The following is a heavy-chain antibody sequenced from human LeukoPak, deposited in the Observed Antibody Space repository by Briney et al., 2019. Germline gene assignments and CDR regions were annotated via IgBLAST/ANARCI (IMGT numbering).Heavy chain of an antibody. J-gene: IGHJ4*02. V-gene: IGHV4-38-2*02. CDR1: GYSISSGYY. CDR2: IYHSGST. Sequence: SETLSLTCTVSGYSISSGYYWGWIRQPPGKGLEWIGSIYHSGSTYYNPSLKSRVTISVDTSKNQFSLKLSPVTAADTAVYYCARKSDDGATFDSWGQGTPVTVSS. D-gene: IGHD5-12*01. CDR3: ARKSDDGATFDS.